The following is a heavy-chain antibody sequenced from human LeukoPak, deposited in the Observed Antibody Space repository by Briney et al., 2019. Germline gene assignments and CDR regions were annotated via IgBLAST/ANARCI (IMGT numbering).Heavy chain of an antibody. J-gene: IGHJ4*02. V-gene: IGHV4-4*02. CDR3: ARWRASGDYFDY. Sequence: NPSGTLSLTCAVSGGSISSSNWWSWVRPPPGKGLEWIGEIYHSGSTNYNPSLKSRVTISVDKSKNQFSLKLSSVTAADTAVYYCARWRASGDYFDYWGQGTLVTVSS. CDR2: IYHSGST. CDR1: GGSISSSNW. D-gene: IGHD4-17*01.